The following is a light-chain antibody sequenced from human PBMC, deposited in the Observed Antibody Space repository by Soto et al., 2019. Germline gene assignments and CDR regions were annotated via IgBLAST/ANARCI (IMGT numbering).Light chain of an antibody. CDR2: EVT. J-gene: IGLJ2*01. CDR3: SSYAGSINLV. CDR1: SSDVGGYTY. Sequence: QSALTQPPSASGSPGQSVTISCTGTSSDVGGYTYVSWYQQHPGKAPKLMIYEVTQRPSGVPDRFSGSKSGNTASLTVSGLQAEDEADYYCSSYAGSINLVFGGGTKVTVL. V-gene: IGLV2-8*01.